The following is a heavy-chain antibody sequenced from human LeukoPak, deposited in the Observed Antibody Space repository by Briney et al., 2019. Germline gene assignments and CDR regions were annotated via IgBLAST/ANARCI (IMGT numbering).Heavy chain of an antibody. CDR2: IYYNGNT. V-gene: IGHV4-59*05. Sequence: SETLSLSCTVSGGSISSYYWSWIRQPPGKGLEWIGSIYYNGNTYYSPSLKRRVSISVDTSKNNFSLKLSSVTAADTAVYYCAGVEGFGELLFPSYYFDYWGQGTLVTVSS. CDR3: AGVEGFGELLFPSYYFDY. D-gene: IGHD3-10*01. CDR1: GGSISSYY. J-gene: IGHJ4*02.